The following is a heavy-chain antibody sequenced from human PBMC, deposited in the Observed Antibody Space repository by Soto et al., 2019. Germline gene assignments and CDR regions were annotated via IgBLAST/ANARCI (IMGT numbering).Heavy chain of an antibody. Sequence: EVQLVESEGGPAQFGGSLSLSCAASGFTFSNYWMHWVRQVPGKGLVWVARIKGDETSTGYADSLKGRFTIFRDNVKNTLYLQMNSLRAEDTAVYYCARGVSGYYGFDYWGRGTLVTVSS. V-gene: IGHV3-74*01. CDR1: GFTFSNYW. CDR3: ARGVSGYYGFDY. D-gene: IGHD5-12*01. J-gene: IGHJ4*02. CDR2: IKGDETST.